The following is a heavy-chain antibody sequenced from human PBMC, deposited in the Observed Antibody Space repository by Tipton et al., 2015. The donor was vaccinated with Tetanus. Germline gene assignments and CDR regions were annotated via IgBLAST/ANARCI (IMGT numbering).Heavy chain of an antibody. CDR1: GGSMRNFY. Sequence: LRLSCTVSGGSMRNFYWTWIRQPPGNRLEWIGYIYNSGMTKYSPSLKSRVTISTDESKNQFSLKLSTVTAADTAFYYCARGFGYAGYESAFDVWGQGTMVTVSS. D-gene: IGHD5-12*01. CDR3: ARGFGYAGYESAFDV. V-gene: IGHV4-59*01. CDR2: IYNSGMT. J-gene: IGHJ3*01.